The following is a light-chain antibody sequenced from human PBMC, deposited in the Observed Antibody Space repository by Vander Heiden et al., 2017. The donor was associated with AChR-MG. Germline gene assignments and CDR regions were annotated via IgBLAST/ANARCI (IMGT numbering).Light chain of an antibody. CDR2: EDN. CDR1: SGSIASNY. CDR3: QSYDSSTWV. J-gene: IGLJ3*02. V-gene: IGLV6-57*02. Sequence: NFMLTQPHSVSESPGKTVTISCTGSSGSIASNYVQWYQQRPGSAPTTVIYEDNQRPSGVPDRFSGSIDSSSNSASLTISGLKTEDEAYYYCQSYDSSTWVFGGGTKLTVL.